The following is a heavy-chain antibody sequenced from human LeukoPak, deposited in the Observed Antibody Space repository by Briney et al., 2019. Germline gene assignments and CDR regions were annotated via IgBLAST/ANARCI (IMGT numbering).Heavy chain of an antibody. V-gene: IGHV1-18*03. Sequence: ASVKVSCKTSGYSFTNYGITWVRQAPGQGLEWMGWISGYNSKPFYAQNFQGRVTMTTDTSTSTVYMEVRSLRFDDMAVYYCARAGAVVDNWFDPWGQGTLVTVSS. J-gene: IGHJ5*02. CDR2: ISGYNSKP. D-gene: IGHD2-15*01. CDR1: GYSFTNYG. CDR3: ARAGAVVDNWFDP.